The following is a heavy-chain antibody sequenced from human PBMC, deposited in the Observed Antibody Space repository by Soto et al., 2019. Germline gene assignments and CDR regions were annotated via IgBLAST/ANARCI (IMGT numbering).Heavy chain of an antibody. J-gene: IGHJ6*02. D-gene: IGHD2-15*01. CDR2: INPNSGST. V-gene: IGHV1-46*01. CDR1: GYSVTSYY. Sequence: ASVKVSCKASGYSVTSYYMHWVRQAPGQGLEWMGIINPNSGSTTYAQKFQGRVTMTRDTSTSTVYMELTSLTSGDTAVYYCARAGIAYSSRFPCYLYYPVLDVWG. CDR3: ARAGIAYSSRFPCYLYYPVLDV.